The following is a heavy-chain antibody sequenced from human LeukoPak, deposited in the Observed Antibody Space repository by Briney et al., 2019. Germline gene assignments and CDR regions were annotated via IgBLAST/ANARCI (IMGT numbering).Heavy chain of an antibody. CDR2: IYTSGST. Sequence: SQTLSLTCTVSGGSISSGSYYWSWIRQPAGKGLEWIGRIYTSGSTNYNPSLKSRVTISVDTSKNQFSLKLSSVTAADTAVYYCASSIFGVIGTSTNWFDPWGPGTLVTVSS. V-gene: IGHV4-61*02. CDR3: ASSIFGVIGTSTNWFDP. D-gene: IGHD3-3*01. CDR1: GGSISSGSYY. J-gene: IGHJ5*02.